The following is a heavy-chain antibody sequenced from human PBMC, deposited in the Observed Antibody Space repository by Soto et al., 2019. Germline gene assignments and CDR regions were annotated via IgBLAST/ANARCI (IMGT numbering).Heavy chain of an antibody. CDR1: GGSFSGYY. CDR2: INHSGST. D-gene: IGHD3-10*01. Sequence: PSETLSLTCAVYGGSFSGYYWSWIRQPPGKGLEWIGEINHSGSTNYNPSLKSRVTISVDTSKNQFSLKLSSVTAADTAVYYCASMVRGVIIGSGQRNWFEPWGQGTLVTVSS. CDR3: ASMVRGVIIGSGQRNWFEP. J-gene: IGHJ5*02. V-gene: IGHV4-34*01.